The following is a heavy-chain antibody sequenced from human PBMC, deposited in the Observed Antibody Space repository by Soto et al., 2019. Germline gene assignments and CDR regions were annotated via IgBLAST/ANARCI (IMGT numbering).Heavy chain of an antibody. CDR2: ISGSGDTT. CDR1: GFTFSTEA. CDR3: AKGSYRPHDY. V-gene: IGHV3-23*01. Sequence: GGSLGLACAASGFTFSTEAMSWVDQASGKGLEWVSAISGSGDTTYYANSVKGRFTISRDNSKNTLYLQMNSLRAEDTAVYYCAKGSYRPHDYWGQGTLVTVSS. J-gene: IGHJ4*02. D-gene: IGHD1-26*01.